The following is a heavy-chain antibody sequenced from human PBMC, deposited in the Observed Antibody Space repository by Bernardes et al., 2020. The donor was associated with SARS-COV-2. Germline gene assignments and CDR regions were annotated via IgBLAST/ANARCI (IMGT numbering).Heavy chain of an antibody. CDR2: IWYDGSNK. J-gene: IGHJ4*02. D-gene: IGHD5-12*01. CDR1: GFTFSTYG. V-gene: IGHV3-33*01. CDR3: ARVPISVYDSWIDY. Sequence: SLRLSCAASGFTFSTYGMHWLRHAPVKGLEWVAVIWYDGSNKYYADSVKGRFTISRDNSKNTLYLHMNSLRAEDTAVYYCARVPISVYDSWIDYWGQGTLVTVSS.